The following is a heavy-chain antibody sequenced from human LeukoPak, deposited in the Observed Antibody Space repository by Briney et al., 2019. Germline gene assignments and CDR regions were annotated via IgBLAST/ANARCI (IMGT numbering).Heavy chain of an antibody. J-gene: IGHJ5*02. D-gene: IGHD2-15*01. CDR3: ARVPIVVVVAATLKSDWFDP. V-gene: IGHV4-34*01. CDR1: GGSFSGYY. CDR2: INHSGST. Sequence: KPSETPSLTCAVYGGSFSGYYWSWIRQPPGKGLEWIGEINHSGSTNYNPSLKSRVTISVDTSKNQFSLKLSSVTAADTAVYYCARVPIVVVVAATLKSDWFDPWGQGTLVTVSS.